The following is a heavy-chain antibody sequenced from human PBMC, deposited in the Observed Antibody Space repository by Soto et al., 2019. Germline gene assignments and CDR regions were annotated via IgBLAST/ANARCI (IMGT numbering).Heavy chain of an antibody. D-gene: IGHD6-13*01. Sequence: QVQLVQSGAEVKKPGSSVKVSCKASGGTFSSYTISWVRQAPGQGLEWMGRIIPILGIANYAQKFQGRVTITADKSTSTAYMELSSLRSEDTAVYYCASDLLGIAAAGTLDYWGQGTLVTVSS. V-gene: IGHV1-69*02. CDR3: ASDLLGIAAAGTLDY. CDR1: GGTFSSYT. CDR2: IIPILGIA. J-gene: IGHJ4*02.